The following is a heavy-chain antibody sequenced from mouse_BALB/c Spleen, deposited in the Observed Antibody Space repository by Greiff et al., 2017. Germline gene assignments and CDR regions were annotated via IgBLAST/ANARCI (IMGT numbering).Heavy chain of an antibody. CDR1: GYTFTSYW. D-gene: IGHD2-14*01. Sequence: VQLQQPGAELVRPGASVKLSCKASGYTFTSYWINWVKQRPGQGLEWIGNIYPSDSYTNYNQKFKDKATLTVDKSSSTAYMQLSSPTSEDSAVYYCTGYYRSYFDYWGQGTTLTVSS. CDR2: IYPSDSYT. V-gene: IGHV1-69*02. CDR3: TGYYRSYFDY. J-gene: IGHJ2*01.